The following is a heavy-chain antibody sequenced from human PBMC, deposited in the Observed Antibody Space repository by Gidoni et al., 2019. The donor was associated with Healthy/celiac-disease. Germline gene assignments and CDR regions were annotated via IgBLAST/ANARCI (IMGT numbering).Heavy chain of an antibody. D-gene: IGHD3-10*01. J-gene: IGHJ6*02. Sequence: QVQLQESGPGLVKPSQTLSLTCTVSGGSLRSGDSSWIWTSQPPGTGLAWIGSMYYSGSTYYNPPLKSRVTISVDTSKNQFSLKLSSVTAADTAVYYCAREPVLLWFGETRYYYYGMDVWGQGTTVTVSS. CDR3: AREPVLLWFGETRYYYYGMDV. CDR1: GGSLRSGDSS. V-gene: IGHV4-30-4*01. CDR2: MYYSGST.